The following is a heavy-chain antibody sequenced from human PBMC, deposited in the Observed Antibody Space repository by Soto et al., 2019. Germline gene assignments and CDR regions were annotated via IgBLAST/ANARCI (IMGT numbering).Heavy chain of an antibody. J-gene: IGHJ4*02. CDR2: IYYSGST. Sequence: LETLSLTCTVSGGSSSSYYWSWIRQPPGKGLEWIGYIYYSGSTNYNPSLKSRVTISVDTSKNQFSLKLSSVTAADTAVYYCARVGIAVADISALDYWGQGTLVTVSS. CDR3: ARVGIAVADISALDY. D-gene: IGHD6-19*01. V-gene: IGHV4-59*01. CDR1: GGSSSSYY.